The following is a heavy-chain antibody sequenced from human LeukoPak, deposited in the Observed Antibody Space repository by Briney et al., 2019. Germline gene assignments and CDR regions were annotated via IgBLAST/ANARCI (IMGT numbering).Heavy chain of an antibody. Sequence: PSETLSLTCAVYGGSFSGYYWSWIRQPPGKGLEWIGEINHSGSTNYNPCLKSRVTISVDTSQIQFSLKLSYVTAADTAVYYCAKVQYCSSTSCYTAGLYYYYMDVWGKGTTVTVSS. CDR3: AKVQYCSSTSCYTAGLYYYYMDV. CDR1: GGSFSGYY. J-gene: IGHJ6*03. V-gene: IGHV4-34*01. D-gene: IGHD2-2*02. CDR2: INHSGST.